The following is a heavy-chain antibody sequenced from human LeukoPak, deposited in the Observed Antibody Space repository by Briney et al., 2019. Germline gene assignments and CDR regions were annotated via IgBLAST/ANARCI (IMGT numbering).Heavy chain of an antibody. D-gene: IGHD5-24*01. J-gene: IGHJ6*03. Sequence: PGGSLRLSCVALEFSFETYWMSWVRRAPGKGPEWVANMNEDGSEKHYVGSVRGRFTISRDNADNSLHLQMNSLRPEDMAVYYCARGETMDVWGKGTTVTVSS. CDR2: MNEDGSEK. V-gene: IGHV3-7*01. CDR3: ARGETMDV. CDR1: EFSFETYW.